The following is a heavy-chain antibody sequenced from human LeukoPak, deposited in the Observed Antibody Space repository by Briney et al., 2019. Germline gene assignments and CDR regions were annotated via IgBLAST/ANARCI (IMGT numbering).Heavy chain of an antibody. V-gene: IGHV4-59*08. CDR1: GGSISNYY. CDR2: IHYSGST. Sequence: SETLSLTCTVSGGSISNYYWSWMRQSPGKGLEWIGYIHYSGSTNYNPSLKSRVTISVDKSKNQFSLKMSSVTAADTAVYYCASTDWNYARWGQGTLVTVSS. J-gene: IGHJ4*02. D-gene: IGHD1-7*01. CDR3: ASTDWNYAR.